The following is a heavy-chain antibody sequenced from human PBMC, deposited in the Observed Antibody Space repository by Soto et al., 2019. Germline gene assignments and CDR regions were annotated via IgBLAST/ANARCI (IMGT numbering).Heavy chain of an antibody. V-gene: IGHV3-23*01. D-gene: IGHD3-22*01. CDR1: GFTFSNYA. CDR3: VKGSRGSRPYYFDY. Sequence: PGGSLRLSCAASGFTFSNYAMSWVRQAPGKGLEWVSAISDSGSSTYHADSVKGRSTISRDNSKNTLYMQMNSLRGEDTAVYYCVKGSRGSRPYYFDYWGQGTRVTVSS. J-gene: IGHJ4*02. CDR2: ISDSGSST.